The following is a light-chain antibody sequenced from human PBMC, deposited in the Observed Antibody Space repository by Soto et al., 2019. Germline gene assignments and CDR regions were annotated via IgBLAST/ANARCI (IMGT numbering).Light chain of an antibody. CDR1: QSVSGSY. Sequence: EIVLTQSPGTLSLSPGERATLSCRASQSVSGSYLAWYQQNPGQAPRLLIYGASSRATGIPDRFSGSGSGTDFTLTISRLEPEDFAVFYCQQCGTSPPYTFGHGTKLEIK. CDR2: GAS. CDR3: QQCGTSPPYT. J-gene: IGKJ2*01. V-gene: IGKV3-20*01.